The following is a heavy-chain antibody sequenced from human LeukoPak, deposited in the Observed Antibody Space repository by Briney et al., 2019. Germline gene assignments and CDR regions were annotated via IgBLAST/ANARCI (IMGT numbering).Heavy chain of an antibody. CDR2: SYYSGST. Sequence: SQTLSLTCTVSGGSISRGGDYWTWIRQHPGKGLEWIEYSYYSGSTHYNPSLRSRVTISVDTSKNQFSLKLTSVTAADTAVYYCAREPDHYDSSGHFDYWGQGTLVTVSS. J-gene: IGHJ4*02. V-gene: IGHV4-31*03. D-gene: IGHD3-22*01. CDR1: GGSISRGGDY. CDR3: AREPDHYDSSGHFDY.